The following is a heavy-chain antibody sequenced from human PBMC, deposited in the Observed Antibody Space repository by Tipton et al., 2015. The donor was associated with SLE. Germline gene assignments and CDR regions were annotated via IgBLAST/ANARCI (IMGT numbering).Heavy chain of an antibody. CDR1: GGSISSGGYY. CDR2: IYYSGST. J-gene: IGHJ4*02. V-gene: IGHV4-31*03. Sequence: TLSLTCTVSGGSISSGGYYWSWIRQHPGKGLEWIGYIYYSGSTYYNPSLKSRVTISVDKSKNQFSLKLSSVTAADTAVYYCARGADNSGGWYVDYWGQGTLVTVSS. D-gene: IGHD6-19*01. CDR3: ARGADNSGGWYVDY.